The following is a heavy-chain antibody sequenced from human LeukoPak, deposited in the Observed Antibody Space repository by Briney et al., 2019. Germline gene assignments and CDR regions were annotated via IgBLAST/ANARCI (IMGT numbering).Heavy chain of an antibody. J-gene: IGHJ4*02. CDR2: INHSGSS. CDR3: ARGSPLRSHSSGWYVATFDS. CDR1: GWSFSGDY. Sequence: PSETLSLTCAVYGWSFSGDYWSWSRQPPGEGREGRGEINHSGSSNYNPSLNSRVTISVDTSKNQFSLKLSSVTAADTAVYYCARGSPLRSHSSGWYVATFDSWGQGTLVTVSS. D-gene: IGHD6-19*01. V-gene: IGHV4-34*01.